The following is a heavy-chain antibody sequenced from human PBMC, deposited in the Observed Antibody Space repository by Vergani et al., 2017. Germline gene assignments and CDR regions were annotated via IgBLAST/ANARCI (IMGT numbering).Heavy chain of an antibody. Sequence: QVQLQESGPGLVKPSQTLSLTCTVSGGSISSGDYYWSWLRQPPGKGLEWIGYIYYSGSTYYNPSLKSRVTISVDTSKNQFSLKLSSGTAADTAVYYCARGRSSSGGYFDYWGQGTLVTVSS. CDR1: GGSISSGDYY. D-gene: IGHD6-13*01. J-gene: IGHJ4*02. CDR3: ARGRSSSGGYFDY. CDR2: IYYSGST. V-gene: IGHV4-30-4*08.